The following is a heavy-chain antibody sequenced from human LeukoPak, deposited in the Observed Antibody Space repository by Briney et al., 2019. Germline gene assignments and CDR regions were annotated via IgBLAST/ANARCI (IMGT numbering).Heavy chain of an antibody. CDR1: GYTLTELS. Sequence: GASVKVSCKVSGYTLTELSMHWVRQAPGKGLEWMGGFDPEDGETIYAQKFQGRVTMTEDTSTDTAYMELSSLRSEDTAVYYCATGGPRYYDSSGYPYWGQGTLVTVSS. CDR2: FDPEDGET. J-gene: IGHJ4*02. V-gene: IGHV1-24*01. D-gene: IGHD3-22*01. CDR3: ATGGPRYYDSSGYPY.